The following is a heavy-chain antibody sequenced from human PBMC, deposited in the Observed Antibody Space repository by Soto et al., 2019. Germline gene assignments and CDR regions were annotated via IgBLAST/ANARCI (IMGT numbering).Heavy chain of an antibody. J-gene: IGHJ4*02. D-gene: IGHD6-19*01. CDR3: ARQGYSGGWHLDY. V-gene: IGHV4-59*08. CDR1: GGSISNYY. Sequence: QVQLQESGPGLVKPSETLSLTCTVSGGSISNYYWSWIRQPPGKGLEWIGYIYYSGSTNYNPSLMRRFXXSXDXXKTPFSLKLSSVTAEDTAVYYCARQGYSGGWHLDYWGQGTLVTVSS. CDR2: IYYSGST.